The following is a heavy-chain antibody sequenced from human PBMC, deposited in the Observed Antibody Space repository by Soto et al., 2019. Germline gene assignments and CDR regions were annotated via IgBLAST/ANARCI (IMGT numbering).Heavy chain of an antibody. CDR2: ISSSGSTI. J-gene: IGHJ5*02. D-gene: IGHD5-12*01. Sequence: EVQLVESGGGLVQPGGSLRLSCAASGFTFSSYEMNWVRQAPGKGLEWVSYISSSGSTIYYADSVKGRFTISRDNAKNSLYLQMNSLRAEDTAVYYCASSAQMATTLGWFDPWGQGTPVTVSS. CDR1: GFTFSSYE. V-gene: IGHV3-48*03. CDR3: ASSAQMATTLGWFDP.